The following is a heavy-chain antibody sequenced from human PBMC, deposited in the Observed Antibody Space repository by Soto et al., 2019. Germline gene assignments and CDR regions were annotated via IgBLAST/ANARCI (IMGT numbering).Heavy chain of an antibody. Sequence: GASVKVSCKASGYSFFDYGITWVRQAPGQGLEWMGWISTFNGDTNYAQQFQGRVTMTTDASTSTGYMELRSLRSDDTAVYYCAREEEGQTATIDQWGQGTLVTVSS. J-gene: IGHJ4*02. CDR2: ISTFNGDT. CDR3: AREEEGQTATIDQ. V-gene: IGHV1-18*01. D-gene: IGHD5-12*01. CDR1: GYSFFDYG.